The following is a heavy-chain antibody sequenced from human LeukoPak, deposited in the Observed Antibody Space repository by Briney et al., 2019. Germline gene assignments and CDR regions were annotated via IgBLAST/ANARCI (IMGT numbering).Heavy chain of an antibody. J-gene: IGHJ1*01. Sequence: PGGSLRLSCAASGFTFSSYAMSWVRQAPGKGLEWVSAISGGGGSTYYTDSVKGRFTISRDNSKSTLYLQMNSLRAEDTAVYYCAKNLAVSDTGRDFQHWGQGTLVTVSS. CDR2: ISGGGGST. CDR3: AKNLAVSDTGRDFQH. D-gene: IGHD6-19*01. V-gene: IGHV3-23*01. CDR1: GFTFSSYA.